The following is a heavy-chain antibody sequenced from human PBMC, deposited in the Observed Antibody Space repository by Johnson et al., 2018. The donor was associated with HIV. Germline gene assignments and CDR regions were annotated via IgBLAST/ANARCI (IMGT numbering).Heavy chain of an antibody. Sequence: VQLVESGGGLVQPGGSLRLSCGASGFTFSDHWMQWVRQAPGKGLVWVSRINGDGSRTSYADSVKGRFTIARDNAKNTLFLAMKSLRAEDTAVYYCVRTSCTGARCLGYDPFDVWGQGTMVTVSS. J-gene: IGHJ3*01. CDR2: INGDGSRT. CDR1: GFTFSDHW. CDR3: VRTSCTGARCLGYDPFDV. V-gene: IGHV3-74*01. D-gene: IGHD3-16*01.